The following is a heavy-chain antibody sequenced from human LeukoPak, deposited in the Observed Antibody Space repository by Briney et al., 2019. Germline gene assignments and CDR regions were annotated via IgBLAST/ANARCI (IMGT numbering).Heavy chain of an antibody. Sequence: GASVTVSCTASGYTFTSYGISWVRQAPGQGLEWMGWISAYDGNTNYAQKLQGRVTMTTDTSTSTAYMELRSLRSDDTAVYYCARWPTTMETPGDYWGQGTLVTVSS. CDR1: GYTFTSYG. CDR3: ARWPTTMETPGDY. D-gene: IGHD4-11*01. J-gene: IGHJ4*02. V-gene: IGHV1-18*01. CDR2: ISAYDGNT.